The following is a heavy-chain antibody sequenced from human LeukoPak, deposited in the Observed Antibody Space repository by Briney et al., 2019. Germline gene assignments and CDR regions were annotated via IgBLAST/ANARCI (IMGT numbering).Heavy chain of an antibody. CDR1: GYSFSVYH. J-gene: IGHJ4*02. CDR3: ARTHYYGSGSNHYYFDY. Sequence: ASVKVSCKASGYSFSVYHMHWVRQAPGQGLEWMGWINPKSGGTNYAQKFQGRVTMTRDMSISTAYMELSRLRSDDTAVYYCARTHYYGSGSNHYYFDYWGQGTLVTVSP. CDR2: INPKSGGT. D-gene: IGHD3-10*01. V-gene: IGHV1-2*02.